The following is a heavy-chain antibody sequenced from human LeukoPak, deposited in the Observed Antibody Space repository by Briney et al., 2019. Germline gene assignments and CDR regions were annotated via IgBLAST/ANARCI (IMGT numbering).Heavy chain of an antibody. D-gene: IGHD3-3*01. CDR2: INPSGGST. CDR3: ARGGYYDFWSGPNPFDY. J-gene: IGHJ4*02. Sequence: ASVKVSCKASGYTFTSYYMHWVRQAPGQGLEWMGIINPSGGSTSYAQKFQGRVTMTRDTSTSTVYMELSSLRSEDTAVYYCARGGYYDFWSGPNPFDYWGQGTLVTVSS. CDR1: GYTFTSYY. V-gene: IGHV1-46*01.